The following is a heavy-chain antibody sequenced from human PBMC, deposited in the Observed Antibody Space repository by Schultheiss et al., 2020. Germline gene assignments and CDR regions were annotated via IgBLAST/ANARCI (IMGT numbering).Heavy chain of an antibody. J-gene: IGHJ6*02. CDR3: ARDRMAYCGGDCYSYYYYGMDV. V-gene: IGHV1-8*02. Sequence: ASVKVSCKASGGTFSSYAISWVRQAPGQGLEWMGWINPNSGGTNYAQKFQGRVTMTRDTSTSTVYMELSSLRSEDTAVYYCARDRMAYCGGDCYSYYYYGMDVWGQGTTVTVSS. CDR2: INPNSGGT. D-gene: IGHD2-21*02. CDR1: GGTFSSYA.